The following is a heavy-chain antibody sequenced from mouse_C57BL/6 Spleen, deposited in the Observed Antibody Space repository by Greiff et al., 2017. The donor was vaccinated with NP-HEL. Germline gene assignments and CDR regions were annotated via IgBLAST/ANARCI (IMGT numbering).Heavy chain of an antibody. D-gene: IGHD4-1*01. Sequence: EVKLMESGGGLVKPGGSLKLSCAASGFTFSSYAMSWVRQTPEKRLEWVATISDGGSYTYYPDNVKGRFTISRDNAKNNLYLQMSHLKSEDTAMYYCLTGTYDYWGQGTTLTVSS. CDR1: GFTFSSYA. J-gene: IGHJ2*01. CDR2: ISDGGSYT. CDR3: LTGTYDY. V-gene: IGHV5-4*03.